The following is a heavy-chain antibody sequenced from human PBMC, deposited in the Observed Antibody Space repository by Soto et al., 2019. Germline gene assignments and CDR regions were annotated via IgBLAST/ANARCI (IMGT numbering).Heavy chain of an antibody. V-gene: IGHV3-21*01. CDR3: AREGYGWGSYTYGMDV. CDR1: GFTFSSYS. Sequence: EVQLVESGGGLVKPGGSLRLSCAASGFTFSSYSMNWVRQAPGQGLEWVSSISSSSSYIYYADSVKGRFTISRDNAKNSLYLKMNSLRSEDTAVYYCAREGYGWGSYTYGMDVWGQGTTVTVSS. J-gene: IGHJ6*02. D-gene: IGHD3-10*01. CDR2: ISSSSSYI.